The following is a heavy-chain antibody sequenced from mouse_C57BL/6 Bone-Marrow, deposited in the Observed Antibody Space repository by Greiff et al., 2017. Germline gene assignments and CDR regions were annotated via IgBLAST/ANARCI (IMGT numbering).Heavy chain of an antibody. CDR2: IWCDDDK. J-gene: IGHJ1*03. D-gene: IGHD2-3*01. Sequence: QVTLKESGPGILQPSQTLSLTCSSSGFSLSTFGMGVGWIRQPSGIGLEWLAHIWCDDDKYYNPSLKSRPTISKDTSNNQLFLKSANVDTADTATYDCARMDDGYYGYFDVGGTGTTVTVSS. CDR3: ARMDDGYYGYFDV. CDR1: GFSLSTFGMG. V-gene: IGHV8-8*01.